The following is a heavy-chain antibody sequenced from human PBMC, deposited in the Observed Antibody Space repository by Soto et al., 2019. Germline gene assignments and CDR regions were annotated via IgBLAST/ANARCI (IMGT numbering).Heavy chain of an antibody. CDR3: ARAKSGYSYGPSFDY. V-gene: IGHV4-31*03. CDR2: IYYSGST. Sequence: SETLSLTCTVSGGPISSGGYYWSWIRQHPGKGLEWIGYIYYSGSTYYNPSLKSRVTISVDTSKNQFSLKLSSVTAADTAVYYCARAKSGYSYGPSFDYWGQGTLVTVSS. J-gene: IGHJ4*02. D-gene: IGHD5-18*01. CDR1: GGPISSGGYY.